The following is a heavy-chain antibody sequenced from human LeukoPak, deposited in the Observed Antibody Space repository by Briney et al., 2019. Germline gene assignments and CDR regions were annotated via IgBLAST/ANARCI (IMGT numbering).Heavy chain of an antibody. CDR1: GLTFSNAW. Sequence: GGPLRLSCAASGLTFSNAWMSWVRQAPGKGLEWVGRIKSKTDGGTTDYAAPVRGRFTISRDDSKNTLYLQMNSLKTEDTAVYYCTTDPSGGYDDAFDIWGQGTMVTVSS. CDR3: TTDPSGGYDDAFDI. D-gene: IGHD5-12*01. V-gene: IGHV3-15*01. J-gene: IGHJ3*02. CDR2: IKSKTDGGTT.